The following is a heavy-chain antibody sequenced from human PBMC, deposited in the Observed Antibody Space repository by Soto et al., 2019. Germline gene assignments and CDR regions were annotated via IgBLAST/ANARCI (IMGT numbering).Heavy chain of an antibody. J-gene: IGHJ4*02. Sequence: SLRIACSACGLSFGASAMSWVRKPPGKGLEWVGFIRRKAYGGTTDYAASVKGRFTISRDDSKSIAYLQMNSLKIEDTAVYYCTRSLAIDFDSWGQGTLVTVPS. CDR3: TRSLAIDFDS. V-gene: IGHV3-49*04. CDR1: GLSFGASA. CDR2: IRRKAYGGTT.